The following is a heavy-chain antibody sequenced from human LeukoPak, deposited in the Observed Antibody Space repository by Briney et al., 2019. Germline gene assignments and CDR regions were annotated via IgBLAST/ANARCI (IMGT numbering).Heavy chain of an antibody. V-gene: IGHV4-59*01. CDR1: GGSISSYY. J-gene: IGHJ3*02. Sequence: PSETLSLTCTVSGGSISSYYWSWIRQPPGKGLEWIGYIYYSGSTNYNPSLKSRVTRSVDTSKNQFSLKLSSVTAADTAVYSCARASGSYYRAFDIWGQGTMVTVSS. CDR2: IYYSGST. CDR3: ARASGSYYRAFDI. D-gene: IGHD1-26*01.